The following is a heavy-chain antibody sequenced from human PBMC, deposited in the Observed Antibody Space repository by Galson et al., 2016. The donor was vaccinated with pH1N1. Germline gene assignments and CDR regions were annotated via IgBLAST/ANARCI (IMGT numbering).Heavy chain of an antibody. V-gene: IGHV1-69*13. CDR3: ARGPGYHLSNNWFDS. J-gene: IGHJ5*01. D-gene: IGHD5-12*01. Sequence: SVKVSCKASGGIFSSHAISWVRQAPGQGLEWMGGIIAIFRTANYAQKFQGRVTITADESMNTVYMELSSLGSDDTAMHYCARGPGYHLSNNWFDSWGQGTLVTSSS. CDR1: GGIFSSHA. CDR2: IIAIFRTA.